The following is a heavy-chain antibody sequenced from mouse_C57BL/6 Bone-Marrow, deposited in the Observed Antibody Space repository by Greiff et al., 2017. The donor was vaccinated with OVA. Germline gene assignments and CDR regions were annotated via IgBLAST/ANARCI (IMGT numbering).Heavy chain of an antibody. CDR1: GYTFTDYY. CDR2: INPYNGGT. CDR3: ARGTGAMDY. V-gene: IGHV1-19*01. Sequence: EVKLMESGPVLVKPGASVKMSCKASGYTFTDYYMNWVKQSHGKSLEWIGVINPYNGGTSYNQKFKGKATLTVDKSSSTAYMELNSLTSEDSAVYYCARGTGAMDYWGQGTSVTVSS. D-gene: IGHD3-1*01. J-gene: IGHJ4*01.